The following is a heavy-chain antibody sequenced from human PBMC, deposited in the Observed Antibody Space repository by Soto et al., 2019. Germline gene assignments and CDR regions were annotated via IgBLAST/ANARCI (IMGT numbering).Heavy chain of an antibody. CDR2: MYYTGST. D-gene: IGHD5-18*01. J-gene: IGHJ4*02. V-gene: IGHV4-59*01. CDR1: GGSISNYY. CDR3: ARGGYSFASGYYFDY. Sequence: QVQLQESGPGLVKPSETLSLTCTVSGGSISNYYWSWVRQPPGKGLEWIGFMYYTGSTNYNSSLKSRVTMSLGTSKNQFSLQLSSVTAADTAVYYCARGGYSFASGYYFDYWGQGTLVTVSS.